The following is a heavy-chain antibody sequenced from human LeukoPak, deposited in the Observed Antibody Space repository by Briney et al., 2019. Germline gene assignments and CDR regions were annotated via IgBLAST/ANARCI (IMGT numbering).Heavy chain of an antibody. CDR3: ARDGTTRSYYYFDH. CDR1: GYTFTDYY. V-gene: IGHV1-2*02. CDR2: INPNTGGT. D-gene: IGHD3-10*01. Sequence: ASMKVSCKASGYTFTDYYMHWVRQAPGQGLEWMGWINPNTGGTNYAQNFQGRVTMTRDTSISTAFMGLSGLRSDDTAVYYCARDGTTRSYYYFDHWGQGTLVTVSS. J-gene: IGHJ4*02.